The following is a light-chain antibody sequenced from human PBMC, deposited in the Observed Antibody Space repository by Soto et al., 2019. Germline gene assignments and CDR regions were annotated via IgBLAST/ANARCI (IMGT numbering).Light chain of an antibody. CDR2: DAS. CDR1: QGIRND. Sequence: DIQMTQSPSSLSASVGARVPITCRARQGIRNDLGWYQQKPGKAPKLLIYDASSLQSGVPSRFGGSGSGTDFTLTITSLLPDDCATYYCQHYSLYSPWTFGQGTKVDIK. V-gene: IGKV1-17*01. J-gene: IGKJ1*01. CDR3: QHYSLYSPWT.